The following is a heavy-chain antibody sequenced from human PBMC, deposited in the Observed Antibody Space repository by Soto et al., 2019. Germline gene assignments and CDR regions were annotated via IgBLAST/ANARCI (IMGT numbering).Heavy chain of an antibody. CDR3: AREGDSSPDYYYYYMDV. J-gene: IGHJ6*03. CDR2: ISAYNGNT. Sequence: ASVKVSCKASGYTFTSYGISWVRQAPGQGLEWMGWISAYNGNTNYAQKLQGRVTMTTDTSTSTAYMELRSLRSDDTAVYYCAREGDSSPDYYYYYMDVWGKGTTVTVSS. D-gene: IGHD6-13*01. CDR1: GYTFTSYG. V-gene: IGHV1-18*01.